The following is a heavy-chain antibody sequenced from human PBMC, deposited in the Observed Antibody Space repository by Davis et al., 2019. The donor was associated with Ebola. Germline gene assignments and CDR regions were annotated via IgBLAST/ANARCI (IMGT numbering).Heavy chain of an antibody. CDR2: INSDGGSI. V-gene: IGHV3-74*01. Sequence: PGGSLRLSCAVSGFTFSSYWMHWVRQAPGKGLVWVSRINSDGGSILYADFVEGRFTISRDNAKNTLYLQMNSLRAEDTAVYYCGRSPAYSGISRGDFDFWGRGTLVTVSS. J-gene: IGHJ2*01. CDR3: GRSPAYSGISRGDFDF. CDR1: GFTFSSYW. D-gene: IGHD1-26*01.